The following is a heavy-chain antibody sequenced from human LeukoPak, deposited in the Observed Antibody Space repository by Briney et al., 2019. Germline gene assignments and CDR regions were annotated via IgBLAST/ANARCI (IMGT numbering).Heavy chain of an antibody. Sequence: GGSLRLSCAASGFTFSSYSMNWVRQAPGKGLEWVSSISSSSSYIYYADSVKGRFTISRDNAKNSLYLQMNSLRAEDTAVYYCAKWRVRGVIRRHYYYYGMDVWGQGTTVTVSS. V-gene: IGHV3-21*04. CDR2: ISSSSSYI. J-gene: IGHJ6*02. CDR1: GFTFSSYS. D-gene: IGHD3-10*01. CDR3: AKWRVRGVIRRHYYYYGMDV.